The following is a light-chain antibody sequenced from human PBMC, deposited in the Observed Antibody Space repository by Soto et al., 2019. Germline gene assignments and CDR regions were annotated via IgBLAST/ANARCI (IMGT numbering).Light chain of an antibody. CDR2: DAS. CDR1: QGISSA. V-gene: IGKV1D-13*01. CDR3: QRFNNYIT. Sequence: AIQLTQSPSSLSASVGDRVTITCRASQGISSALAWYQQKPGKAPKLLIYDASSLESGVPSRFSGSGSGTDFTLTTSSLQPEDFEPYYCQRFNNYITFGQGTRMEIK. J-gene: IGKJ5*01.